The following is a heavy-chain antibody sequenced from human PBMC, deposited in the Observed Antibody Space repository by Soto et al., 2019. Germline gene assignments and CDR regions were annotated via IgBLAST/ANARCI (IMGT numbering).Heavy chain of an antibody. CDR1: GFTFSSYG. D-gene: IGHD5-18*01. Sequence: GGSLRLSCAASGFTFSSYGMHWVRQAPGKGLEWVAVIWYDGSNKYYADSVKGRFTISRDNSKNTLYLQMNSLRAEDTAVYYCARELNTAMAPNVFDYWGQGTLVTVSS. CDR3: ARELNTAMAPNVFDY. CDR2: IWYDGSNK. V-gene: IGHV3-33*01. J-gene: IGHJ4*02.